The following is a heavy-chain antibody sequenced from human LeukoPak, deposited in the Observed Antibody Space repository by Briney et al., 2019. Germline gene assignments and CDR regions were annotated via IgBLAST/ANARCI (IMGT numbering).Heavy chain of an antibody. Sequence: ASVKVSCKASGYTFTSYYMRWVRQAPGQGLEWMGIINPSGGSTSYAQKFQGRVTMTRDTSTSTVYMELSSLRSEDTAVYYCARGPTMAAAGAEYFQHWGQGTLVTVSS. D-gene: IGHD6-13*01. CDR3: ARGPTMAAAGAEYFQH. V-gene: IGHV1-46*01. CDR2: INPSGGST. J-gene: IGHJ1*01. CDR1: GYTFTSYY.